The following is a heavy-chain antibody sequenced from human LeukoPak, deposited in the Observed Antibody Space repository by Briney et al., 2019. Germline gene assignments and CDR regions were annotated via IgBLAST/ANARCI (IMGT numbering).Heavy chain of an antibody. CDR2: ISGSGGNT. Sequence: GGSLRLSCAASRITFSSYAMNWVRQAPGKGLEWVSAISGSGGNTYYADSVKGRFTISRDNSKNTLYLQMNSLRAEDTAVYYCARLRRWNIYWGQGTLVTVSS. CDR3: ARLRRWNIY. V-gene: IGHV3-23*01. CDR1: RITFSSYA. D-gene: IGHD1/OR15-1a*01. J-gene: IGHJ4*02.